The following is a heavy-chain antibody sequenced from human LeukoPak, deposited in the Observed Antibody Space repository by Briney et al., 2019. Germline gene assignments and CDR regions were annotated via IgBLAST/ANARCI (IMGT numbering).Heavy chain of an antibody. CDR3: AGTYSGYVLLDY. CDR2: INAGNGNT. V-gene: IGHV1-3*01. Sequence: ASVKVSCKTSGYTFTSYAMHWVRQAPGQRLEWMGWINAGNGNTKYSQKFQGRVTITRDTSASTAYMELSSLRSEDTAVYYCAGTYSGYVLLDYWGQGTLVTVSS. J-gene: IGHJ4*02. D-gene: IGHD5-12*01. CDR1: GYTFTSYA.